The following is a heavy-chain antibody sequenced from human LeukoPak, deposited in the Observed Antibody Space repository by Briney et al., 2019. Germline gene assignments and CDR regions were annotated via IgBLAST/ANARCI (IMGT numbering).Heavy chain of an antibody. CDR3: ARVSLGVYYMDV. CDR1: GYTFTGYY. CDR2: INPHSGGT. D-gene: IGHD1-26*01. Sequence: ASVKVSCKASGYTFTGYYLHWVRQAPGQGLEWMGWINPHSGGTNYAQKFQGRVTMTRDTSISTAYMELSRLRSDDTAVYYCARVSLGVYYMDVWGKGTTVTISS. V-gene: IGHV1-2*02. J-gene: IGHJ6*03.